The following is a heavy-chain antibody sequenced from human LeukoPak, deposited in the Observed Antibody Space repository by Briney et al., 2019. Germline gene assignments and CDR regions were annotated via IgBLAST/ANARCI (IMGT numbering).Heavy chain of an antibody. Sequence: QSSQTLSLTCTVSGVSINTGDHYWRWIRQPPGKGLGWIGYIYHSGTTYYNPSVKSRISISVDTSKNQFSLNLRSVTAGDTAVYYCTRLQYCSGGSCYNLRLFDHWGQGSLVTVSS. CDR1: GVSINTGDHY. J-gene: IGHJ4*02. CDR2: IYHSGTT. D-gene: IGHD2-15*01. CDR3: TRLQYCSGGSCYNLRLFDH. V-gene: IGHV4-30-4*08.